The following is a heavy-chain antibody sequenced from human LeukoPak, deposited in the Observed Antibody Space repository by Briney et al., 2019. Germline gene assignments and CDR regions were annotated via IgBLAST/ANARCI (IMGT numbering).Heavy chain of an antibody. J-gene: IGHJ5*02. CDR2: IYYSGST. D-gene: IGHD6-13*01. CDR3: ARHGQKAYSSSWYSDWFDP. CDR1: GGSISSYY. V-gene: IGHV4-59*08. Sequence: SETLSLTCTVSGGSISSYYWSWIRQPPGKGLEWIGYIYYSGSTNYNPSLKSRVTISVDTSKNQFSLKLSSVTAADTAVYYCARHGQKAYSSSWYSDWFDPWGQGTLVTVSS.